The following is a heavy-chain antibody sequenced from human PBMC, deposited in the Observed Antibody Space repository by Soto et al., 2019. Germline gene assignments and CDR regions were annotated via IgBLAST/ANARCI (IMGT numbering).Heavy chain of an antibody. CDR1: GYTFSSYA. Sequence: QVQLVQSGAEVKKPGASVKVSCKASGYTFSSYAVQWVRQAPGQSLEWIGWIHAGNGDTKYSQKFHGRVTLTRDTSANTAYMDLSSLRSEDTAVYYCARVPRYTSDIVEVPAVMFDGWFVPWGQGTLVTVSS. J-gene: IGHJ5*02. V-gene: IGHV1-3*01. D-gene: IGHD2-2*01. CDR3: ARVPRYTSDIVEVPAVMFDGWFVP. CDR2: IHAGNGDT.